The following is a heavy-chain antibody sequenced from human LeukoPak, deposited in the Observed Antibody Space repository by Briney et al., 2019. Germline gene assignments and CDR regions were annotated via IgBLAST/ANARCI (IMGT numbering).Heavy chain of an antibody. Sequence: GGSLRLSCVASGFTFSSYGMHWVRQAPGKGLEWVAVISYDGSNKYYADSVKGRFTISRDNSKNTLYLQMNSLRAEDTAVYYCAKSVGSGSYSAGYYYGMDVWGQGTTVTVSS. D-gene: IGHD3-10*01. CDR1: GFTFSSYG. CDR3: AKSVGSGSYSAGYYYGMDV. CDR2: ISYDGSNK. V-gene: IGHV3-30*18. J-gene: IGHJ6*02.